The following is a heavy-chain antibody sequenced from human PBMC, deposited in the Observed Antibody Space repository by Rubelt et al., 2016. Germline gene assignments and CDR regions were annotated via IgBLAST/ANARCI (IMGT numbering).Heavy chain of an antibody. CDR1: GGSISSSSYY. Sequence: QLQLQESGPGLVKPSETLSLTCTVSGGSISSSSYYWGWIRQPPGKGLEWIGSIYYSGSTYYNPSLNMGVTISVDTPKNQVSLKLVAVTAADRAVYYPAGDPGHYDDTDKVGWFDSWGQGTLVTVSS. D-gene: IGHD3-22*01. V-gene: IGHV4-39*07. CDR3: AGDPGHYDDTDKVGWFDS. CDR2: IYYSGST. J-gene: IGHJ5*01.